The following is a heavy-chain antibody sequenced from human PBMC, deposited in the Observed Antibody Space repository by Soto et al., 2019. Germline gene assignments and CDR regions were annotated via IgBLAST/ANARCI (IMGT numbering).Heavy chain of an antibody. V-gene: IGHV1-69*08. CDR2: IITVLGTT. CDR1: GDTFSSYA. Sequence: QVQLVQSGAELKKTGSSVKVSCRASGDTFSSYAVNWVRQAPGRGLEWMGRIITVLGTTDYAQNFKGRLTITAEKSTKTVYREMISLRSEDTAVYYCARRRYCGYDCYHKHYYGMDVWGQGTTVTVAS. J-gene: IGHJ6*02. D-gene: IGHD2-21*01. CDR3: ARRRYCGYDCYHKHYYGMDV.